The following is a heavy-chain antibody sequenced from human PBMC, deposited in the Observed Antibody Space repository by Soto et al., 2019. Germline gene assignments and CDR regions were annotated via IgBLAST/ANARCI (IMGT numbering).Heavy chain of an antibody. CDR3: LSPYYFDY. CDR2: ISSDGSST. J-gene: IGHJ4*02. Sequence: GGSLRLSCAASGFTFSSYWMHWVRQGPGKELMWVSRISSDGSSTTYADSVKGRFTTSRDNAKNTLYLQMNSLRAEDTSVYYCLSPYYFDYWGQRSLVTVSS. V-gene: IGHV3-74*01. CDR1: GFTFSSYW.